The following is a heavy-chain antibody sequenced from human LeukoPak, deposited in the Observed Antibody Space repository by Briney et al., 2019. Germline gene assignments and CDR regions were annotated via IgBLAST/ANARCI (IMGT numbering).Heavy chain of an antibody. J-gene: IGHJ4*02. Sequence: SETLSLTCTVSGGSINIGDYYWSWIRQPPGKGLEWIGYIYPGGNTYYNPSLKSRLTISLDTSKNQFSLNLNSVTAADTAVYYCARDGGDYSPIDYWGQGTLVTVSS. CDR3: ARDGGDYSPIDY. D-gene: IGHD4-17*01. V-gene: IGHV4-30-4*01. CDR1: GGSINIGDYY. CDR2: IYPGGNT.